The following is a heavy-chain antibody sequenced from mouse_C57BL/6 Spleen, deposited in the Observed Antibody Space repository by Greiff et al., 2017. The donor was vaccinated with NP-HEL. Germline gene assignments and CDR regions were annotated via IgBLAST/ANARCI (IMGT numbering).Heavy chain of an antibody. V-gene: IGHV1-15*01. Sequence: QVHVKQSGAELVRPGASVTLSCKASGYTFTDYEMHWVKQTPVHGLEWIGAIDPETGGTAYNQKFKGKAILTADKSSSTAYMELRSLTSEDSAVYYCTRWETGGDAMDYWGQGTSVTVSS. CDR2: IDPETGGT. J-gene: IGHJ4*01. CDR3: TRWETGGDAMDY. CDR1: GYTFTDYE. D-gene: IGHD4-1*01.